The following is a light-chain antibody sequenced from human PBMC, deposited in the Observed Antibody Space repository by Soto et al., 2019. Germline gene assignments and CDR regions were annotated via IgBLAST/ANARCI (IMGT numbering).Light chain of an antibody. CDR3: QQYGSSLPAWT. CDR2: DAS. Sequence: DIVLTQSPGTLSLSPGERPTLSCGASQSINSRSLAWYQQNPGQAPXXLXDDASSRATGIPDRFSASGSRTDFTRTISRLEPEEFAVYYCQQYGSSLPAWTFGQGTKVDIK. CDR1: QSINSRS. V-gene: IGKV3-20*01. J-gene: IGKJ1*01.